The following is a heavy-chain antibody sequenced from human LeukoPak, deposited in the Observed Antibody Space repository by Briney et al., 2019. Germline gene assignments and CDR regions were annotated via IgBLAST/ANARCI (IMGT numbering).Heavy chain of an antibody. Sequence: PGGSLRLSCAASGFTLSSYWMSWVRQAPGKGLDWVAVISYDGGFQSYADSVRGRFTISRDNSKNEVYLQMVSLRPEDTAVYYCAKTMVRGVNNGMDVWGQGTTVTVSS. CDR1: GFTLSSYW. CDR3: AKTMVRGVNNGMDV. V-gene: IGHV3-30*18. CDR2: ISYDGGFQ. D-gene: IGHD3-10*01. J-gene: IGHJ6*02.